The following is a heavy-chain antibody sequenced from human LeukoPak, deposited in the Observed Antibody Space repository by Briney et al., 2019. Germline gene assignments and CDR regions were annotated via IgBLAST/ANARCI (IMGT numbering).Heavy chain of an antibody. J-gene: IGHJ4*02. V-gene: IGHV3-33*01. CDR1: GFTFSSYG. D-gene: IGHD5-12*01. CDR3: ARQTPGNDYHLNFDY. Sequence: PEGSLRLSCAASGFTFSSYGMHWVRQAPGKGLEWVAVIWYDGSNKYYADSVKGRFTISRDNSKNTLYLQMNSLRAEDTAVYYCARQTPGNDYHLNFDYWGQGTLVTVSS. CDR2: IWYDGSNK.